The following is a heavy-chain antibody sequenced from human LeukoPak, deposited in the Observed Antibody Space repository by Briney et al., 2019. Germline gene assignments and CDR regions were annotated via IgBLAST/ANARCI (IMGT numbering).Heavy chain of an antibody. V-gene: IGHV3-23*01. J-gene: IGHJ4*02. CDR1: GFTFSSYA. CDR3: AKLNFSVVVITSFDY. D-gene: IGHD3-22*01. Sequence: GGSLRLSCAASGFTFSSYAMHWVRQAPGKGLEWVSAISGSGGSTYYADSVKGRFTISRDNSKNTLYLQMNSLRAEDTAVYYCAKLNFSVVVITSFDYWGQGTLVTVSS. CDR2: ISGSGGST.